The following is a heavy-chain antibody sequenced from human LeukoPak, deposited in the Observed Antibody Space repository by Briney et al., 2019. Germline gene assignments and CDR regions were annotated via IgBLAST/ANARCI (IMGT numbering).Heavy chain of an antibody. J-gene: IGHJ6*03. CDR1: GGSISSYY. D-gene: IGHD3-10*01. CDR3: ARVEEGYGSGRRENYYYYYMDV. CDR2: IHYTGST. V-gene: IGHV4-59*01. Sequence: SETLSLTCTVSGGSISSYYWSWIRQPPRKGLEWIGYIHYTGSTNYNPSLKSRVTISVDTSKNQFSLRLSSVTAADTAVYYCARVEEGYGSGRRENYYYYYMDVWGKGTTVTISS.